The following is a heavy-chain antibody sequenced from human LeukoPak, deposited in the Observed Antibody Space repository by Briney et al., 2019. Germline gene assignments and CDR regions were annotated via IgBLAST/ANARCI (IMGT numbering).Heavy chain of an antibody. CDR2: IYYSGST. V-gene: IGHV4-39*07. CDR1: GGSISSSSYY. Sequence: SETLSLTCTVSGGSISSSSYYWGWIRQPPGKGLEWIGSIYYSGSTHYNPSLKSRVTISVDTSKNQFSLKLSSVTAADTAVYYCARGVSYALYYFDYWGQGTLVTVSS. J-gene: IGHJ4*02. D-gene: IGHD2-8*01. CDR3: ARGVSYALYYFDY.